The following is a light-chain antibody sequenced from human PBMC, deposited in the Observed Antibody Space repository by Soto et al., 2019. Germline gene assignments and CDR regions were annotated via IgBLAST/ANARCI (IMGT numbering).Light chain of an antibody. Sequence: EIVLTQSPATLSMSPGERAALYCRASQSVGIHLAWYQQKPGQAPRLLLYSASTRSAGIPPRFSASGSGTEFTFTISILQYEDFGVYYCQQYNNWPLTVGPGTRVDIK. CDR2: SAS. J-gene: IGKJ3*01. CDR3: QQYNNWPLT. CDR1: QSVGIH. V-gene: IGKV3-15*01.